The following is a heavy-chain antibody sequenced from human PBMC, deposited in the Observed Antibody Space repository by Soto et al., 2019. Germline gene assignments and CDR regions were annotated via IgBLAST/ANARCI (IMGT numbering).Heavy chain of an antibody. D-gene: IGHD5-18*01. CDR1: GGSISSYY. Sequence: PSETLSLTCTVSGGSISSYYWSWIRQPPGKGLEWIGYIYYSGSTYHNPSLKGRVTISVDTSKNQFSLRLSSVTAADTAVYYCARAPDIAMATVFDYWGQGTLVTVSS. CDR2: IYYSGST. CDR3: ARAPDIAMATVFDY. V-gene: IGHV4-59*01. J-gene: IGHJ4*02.